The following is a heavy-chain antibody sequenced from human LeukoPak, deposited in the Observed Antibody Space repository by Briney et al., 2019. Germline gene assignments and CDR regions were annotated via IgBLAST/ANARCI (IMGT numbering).Heavy chain of an antibody. Sequence: GGSLRLSCAASGFTFSSYGMHWVRQAPGKGLEWVAVIWYDGSNKYYADSVKGRFTISRDNSKNTLYLQMNSLRAEDTAVYYCARDRGFEWLFYFDYWGQGTLVTVSS. J-gene: IGHJ4*02. CDR3: ARDRGFEWLFYFDY. D-gene: IGHD3-3*01. CDR1: GFTFSSYG. CDR2: IWYDGSNK. V-gene: IGHV3-33*01.